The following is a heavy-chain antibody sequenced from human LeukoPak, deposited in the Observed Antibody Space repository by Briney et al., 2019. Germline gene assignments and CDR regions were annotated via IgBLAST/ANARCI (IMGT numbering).Heavy chain of an antibody. V-gene: IGHV3-11*01. CDR2: ISPGGGSI. J-gene: IGHJ4*02. CDR1: GFTFSDYH. D-gene: IGHD6-19*01. Sequence: GGSLRLSCAASGFTFSDYHMNWIRQAPGKGLEWISYISPGGGSIYFADSVQGRFTLSRDYAKNLLYLHMNSLTAEDTALYYCAIGRDIAVAGPGGYFDHWGQGTLVTVSS. CDR3: AIGRDIAVAGPGGYFDH.